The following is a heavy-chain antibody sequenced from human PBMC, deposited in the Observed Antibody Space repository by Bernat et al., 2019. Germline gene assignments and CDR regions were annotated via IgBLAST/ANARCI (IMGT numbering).Heavy chain of an antibody. CDR3: TTLSATKFSDGNRGVDY. CDR2: IKRKSDGGTT. J-gene: IGHJ4*02. D-gene: IGHD7-27*01. Sequence: EVQLVESGGGLEKSGGSLRLSCAASGFTFSNAWMNWVRQAPGKGLEWVGRIKRKSDGGTTDYAAPVTGRFTISRDDSKNTLYLQMNSLETEDTAVYYCTTLSATKFSDGNRGVDYWGQGALVTVSS. CDR1: GFTFSNAW. V-gene: IGHV3-15*07.